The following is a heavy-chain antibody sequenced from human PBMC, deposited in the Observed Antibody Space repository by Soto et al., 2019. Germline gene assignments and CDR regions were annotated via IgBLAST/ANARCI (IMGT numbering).Heavy chain of an antibody. V-gene: IGHV4-38-2*01. D-gene: IGHD3-3*01. Sequence: TLSLTCDVSGYSISSGYYWGWIRQPPGKGLECIGSMYHSGSTYYNPSLQSRVTISLDTSKNQFSLKLSSVTAADTAVYYCARGLEFYGMDVWGQGTTVTVSS. CDR3: ARGLEFYGMDV. CDR2: MYHSGST. J-gene: IGHJ6*02. CDR1: GYSISSGYY.